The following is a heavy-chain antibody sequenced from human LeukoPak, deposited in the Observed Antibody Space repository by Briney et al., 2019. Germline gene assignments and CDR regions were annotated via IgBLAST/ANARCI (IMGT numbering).Heavy chain of an antibody. Sequence: PAGGSLRLSCAASGVTLSDHHMDWVRQAPGKGLEWVGRTRDKRRGYTTEYAACVKGRFTISRDDSNTLVYLQMNSLKTEDTAVYFCARDGAEGDNSAFDIWGQGTVVTVSS. V-gene: IGHV3-72*01. CDR3: ARDGAEGDNSAFDI. CDR1: GVTLSDHH. J-gene: IGHJ3*02. D-gene: IGHD3-22*01. CDR2: TRDKRRGYTT.